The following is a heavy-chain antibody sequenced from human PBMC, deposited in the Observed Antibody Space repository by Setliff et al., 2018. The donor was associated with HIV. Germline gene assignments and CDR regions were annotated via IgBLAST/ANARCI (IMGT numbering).Heavy chain of an antibody. CDR3: ARALRVFQGSVTQFYYYLDF. CDR2: MDPNNGHT. CDR1: GYIFTSYD. D-gene: IGHD2-8*01. V-gene: IGHV1-8*03. J-gene: IGHJ6*03. Sequence: ASVKVSCQASGYIFTSYDVNWVRQAPGQGLEWMGWMDPNNGHTTYAQNFQGRVTITRDNSVGSAYMELSRLRSEDPAVYYCARALRVFQGSVTQFYYYLDFWGKGTTVTVSS.